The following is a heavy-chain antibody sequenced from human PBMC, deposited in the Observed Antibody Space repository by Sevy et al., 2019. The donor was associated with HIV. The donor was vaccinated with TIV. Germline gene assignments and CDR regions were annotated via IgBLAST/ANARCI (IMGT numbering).Heavy chain of an antibody. D-gene: IGHD5-18*01. CDR1: GGSISSGDYY. Sequence: SETLSLTCTVSGGSISSGDYYWSWIRQPPGKGLEWIGYIYYSGSTYYNPSLKSRFTISVDTSKNQFSLKLSSVTAADTAVYYCARARVDTAMVTPYYYYYGMDVWGQGTTVTVSS. V-gene: IGHV4-30-4*01. J-gene: IGHJ6*02. CDR3: ARARVDTAMVTPYYYYYGMDV. CDR2: IYYSGST.